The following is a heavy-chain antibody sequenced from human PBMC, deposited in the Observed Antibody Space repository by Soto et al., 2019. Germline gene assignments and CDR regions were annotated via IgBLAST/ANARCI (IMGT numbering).Heavy chain of an antibody. D-gene: IGHD3-10*01. CDR3: ARLFFSIYGMDV. Sequence: GESLKLSCNGSGYSFTSYWISWVRQLPGKGLEWMGRIDPSDSYTNYSPSFQGHVTISADKSISTAYLQWSSLKASDTAMYYCARLFFSIYGMDVWGQGTTVTVS. J-gene: IGHJ6*02. V-gene: IGHV5-10-1*01. CDR1: GYSFTSYW. CDR2: IDPSDSYT.